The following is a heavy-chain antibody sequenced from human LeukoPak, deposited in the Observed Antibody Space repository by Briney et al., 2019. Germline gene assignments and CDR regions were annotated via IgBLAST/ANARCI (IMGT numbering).Heavy chain of an antibody. J-gene: IGHJ4*02. CDR2: IYSDNT. CDR3: ARRAGAYSHPYDY. CDR1: GFTVSSNS. Sequence: GGSLRLSCTVSGFTVSSNSMSWVRQAPGKGLEWVSFIYSDNTHYSDSVKGRFTISRDNSKNTLYLQMNSLRAEDTAVYYCARRAGAYSHPYDYWGQGTQVTVSS. V-gene: IGHV3-53*01. D-gene: IGHD4/OR15-4a*01.